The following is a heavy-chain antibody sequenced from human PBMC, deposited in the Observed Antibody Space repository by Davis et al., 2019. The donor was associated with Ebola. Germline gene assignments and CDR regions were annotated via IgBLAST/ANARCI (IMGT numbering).Heavy chain of an antibody. Sequence: SETLSLTCTVSGGSISSSSYYWGWIRQPPGKGLEWIGSIYYSGSTYYNPSLKSRVTISVDTSKNQFSLKLSSVTAADTAVYYCAGLGATLFHWGQGTLVTVSS. J-gene: IGHJ4*02. D-gene: IGHD1-26*01. CDR2: IYYSGST. V-gene: IGHV4-39*07. CDR3: AGLGATLFH. CDR1: GGSISSSSYY.